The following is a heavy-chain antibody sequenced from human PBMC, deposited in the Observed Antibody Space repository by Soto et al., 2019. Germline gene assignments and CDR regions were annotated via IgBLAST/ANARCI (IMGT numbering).Heavy chain of an antibody. CDR3: ARDLGYYDSSGPHLDY. CDR2: IYYGGIT. Sequence: SETLSLTCSVSGGSITSGGYYWNWIRQHPGKGLEWIGYIYYGGITYYNPSLKSRITISVDTSKNQFSLKLSSVTAADTALYYCARDLGYYDSSGPHLDYWGQGTLVTVSS. J-gene: IGHJ4*02. V-gene: IGHV4-31*03. CDR1: GGSITSGGYY. D-gene: IGHD3-22*01.